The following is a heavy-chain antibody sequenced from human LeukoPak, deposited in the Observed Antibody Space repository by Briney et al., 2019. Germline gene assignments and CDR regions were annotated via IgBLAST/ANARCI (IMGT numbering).Heavy chain of an antibody. V-gene: IGHV3-7*01. CDR2: IKQDGSEK. CDR1: GFTFSSYW. J-gene: IGHJ4*02. CDR3: ARDEAAAGTEFVDY. D-gene: IGHD6-13*01. Sequence: GGSLRLSCAASGFTFSSYWMSWVRQAPGKGLEWMANIKQDGSEKYYVDSVKGRFTISRDNAKNSLYLQMNSLRAEDTAVYYCARDEAAAGTEFVDYWGQGTLVTVSS.